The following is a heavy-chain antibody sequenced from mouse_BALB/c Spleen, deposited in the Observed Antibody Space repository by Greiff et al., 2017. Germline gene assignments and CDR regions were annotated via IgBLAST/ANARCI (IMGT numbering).Heavy chain of an antibody. Sequence: EVHLVESGGGLVKPGGSLKLSCAASGFAFSSYDMSWVRQTPEKRLEWVAYISSGGGSTYYPDTVKGRFTISRDNAKNTLYLQMSSLKSEDTAMYYCARHGGLTTATEAMDYWGQGTSVTVSS. CDR1: GFAFSSYD. V-gene: IGHV5-12-1*01. D-gene: IGHD1-2*01. CDR2: ISSGGGST. CDR3: ARHGGLTTATEAMDY. J-gene: IGHJ4*01.